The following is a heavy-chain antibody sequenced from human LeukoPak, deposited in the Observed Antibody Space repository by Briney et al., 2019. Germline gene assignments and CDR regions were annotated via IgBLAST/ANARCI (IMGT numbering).Heavy chain of an antibody. CDR2: IRSSGSTT. Sequence: GGSLRLSCTASGFTFSTYSMIWVRQAPGKGLEWVSYIRSSGSTTYYADSVQGRFTTSRDDAENSLYLQMNSLRDEDTALYYCEKVNYYAPDYWGQGALVTVSS. CDR3: EKVNYYAPDY. D-gene: IGHD3-10*01. J-gene: IGHJ4*02. CDR1: GFTFSTYS. V-gene: IGHV3-48*02.